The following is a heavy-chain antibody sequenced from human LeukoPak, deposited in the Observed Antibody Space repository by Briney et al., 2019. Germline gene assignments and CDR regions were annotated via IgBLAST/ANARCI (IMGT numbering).Heavy chain of an antibody. V-gene: IGHV3-11*01. Sequence: PGGSLRLSCAASGFSFSDFYLTWIRQAPGKGLEWISYISNSGTTIYYADGVKGRFTVSRDNANNSLYLQMNSLRAEDTAIYYCARGFCSSGRCSKYDYWGQGTLVTVSS. D-gene: IGHD2-15*01. CDR3: ARGFCSSGRCSKYDY. CDR1: GFSFSDFY. CDR2: ISNSGTTI. J-gene: IGHJ4*02.